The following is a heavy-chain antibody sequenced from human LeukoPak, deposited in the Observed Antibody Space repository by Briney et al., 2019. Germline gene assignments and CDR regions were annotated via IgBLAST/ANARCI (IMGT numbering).Heavy chain of an antibody. CDR3: ARGNRDYDFWSGDYFDY. CDR2: IYTSGST. J-gene: IGHJ4*02. D-gene: IGHD3-3*01. CDR1: GGSISSYY. V-gene: IGHV4-4*07. Sequence: SETLSLTCTVSGGSISSYYWSWIRQPAGKGLEWIGRIYTSGSTNYNPSLKSRVTMSVDTSKNQFSLKLSSVTAADTAVYYCARGNRDYDFWSGDYFDYWGQGTLVTVSS.